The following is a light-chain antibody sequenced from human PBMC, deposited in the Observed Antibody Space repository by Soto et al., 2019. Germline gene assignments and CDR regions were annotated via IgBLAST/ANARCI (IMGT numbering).Light chain of an antibody. CDR3: SSYTSSTAYV. V-gene: IGLV2-14*01. J-gene: IGLJ1*01. Sequence: QSVLTQPASVSGSPGQSITISCTGTSSDVGGYNYVSWYQPHPGKAPKLILYEVTSRPSGVSDRFSGSKSGNTASLTISGLQAEDEADYYCSSYTSSTAYVFGTGTKVTV. CDR2: EVT. CDR1: SSDVGGYNY.